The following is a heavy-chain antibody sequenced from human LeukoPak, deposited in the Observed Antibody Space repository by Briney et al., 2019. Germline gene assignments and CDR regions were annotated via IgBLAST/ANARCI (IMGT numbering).Heavy chain of an antibody. CDR2: ISSSSSTI. Sequence: GGSLRLSCAASGFTFSSYSMNWVRQAPGKGLEWVSYISSSSSTIYYADSVKGRFTISRDNAKNSLYLQMNSLRAEDTAVYYCARRVRGTMIVVVTPPYGMDVWGQGTTVTVSS. CDR3: ARRVRGTMIVVVTPPYGMDV. V-gene: IGHV3-48*04. CDR1: GFTFSSYS. J-gene: IGHJ6*02. D-gene: IGHD3-22*01.